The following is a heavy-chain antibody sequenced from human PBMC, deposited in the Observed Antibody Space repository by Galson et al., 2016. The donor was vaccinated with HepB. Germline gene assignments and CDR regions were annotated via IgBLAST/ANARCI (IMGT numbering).Heavy chain of an antibody. V-gene: IGHV5-10-1*01. CDR3: STQTTYCSTTSCYRF. J-gene: IGHJ1*01. D-gene: IGHD2-2*01. CDR2: IDPSDSYI. CDR1: GYSFTSYW. Sequence: QSGAEVKKPGESLTISCKGSGYSFTSYWISWVRHMPGKGLEWMGRIDPSDSYINYSPSSQGHITFSADKSSSTAYLQWTSLKASDTAMYYCSTQTTYCSTTSCYRFWGQGTPVTVSS.